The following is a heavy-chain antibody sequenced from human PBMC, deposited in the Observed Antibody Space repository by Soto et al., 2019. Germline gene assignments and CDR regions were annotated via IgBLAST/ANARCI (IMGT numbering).Heavy chain of an antibody. CDR1: GGSFSGYY. CDR3: ARSYGSGSYYKSRRPPYYYYGMDV. J-gene: IGHJ6*02. CDR2: INHSGST. D-gene: IGHD3-10*01. V-gene: IGHV4-34*01. Sequence: SETLSLTCAVYGGSFSGYYWSWIRQPPGKGLEWIGEINHSGSTNYNPSLKSRVTISVDTSKNQFSLKLSSVTAADTAVYYCARSYGSGSYYKSRRPPYYYYGMDVWGQGTTVT.